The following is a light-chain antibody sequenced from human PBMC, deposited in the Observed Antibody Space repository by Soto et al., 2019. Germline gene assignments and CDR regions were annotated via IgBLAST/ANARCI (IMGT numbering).Light chain of an antibody. J-gene: IGLJ1*01. CDR1: SKDIGGYDS. Sequence: QSVLSQPASMSGSPGHSISISWTGTSKDIGGYDSVSWYQQSPGKVPRLIIYEVTNRPSGISNRFSVSKSGNTASLTISGLQAEDEAVYYCSSYASSGGHNYVFATGTKVTVL. V-gene: IGLV2-14*01. CDR2: EVT. CDR3: SSYASSGGHNYV.